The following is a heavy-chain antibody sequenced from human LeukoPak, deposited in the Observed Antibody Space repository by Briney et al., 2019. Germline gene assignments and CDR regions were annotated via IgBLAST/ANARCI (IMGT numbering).Heavy chain of an antibody. J-gene: IGHJ4*02. Sequence: PSETLSLTCTVSGVSISSGGYYWRWIRQHPGKGLEWIGYIYYSGSTYYNPSLKSRVTISVDTSKNQFSLKLSSVTAADTAVYYCARGGGERASSNFDYWGQGTLVTVSS. CDR3: ARGGGERASSNFDY. V-gene: IGHV4-31*03. CDR2: IYYSGST. D-gene: IGHD3-16*01. CDR1: GVSISSGGYY.